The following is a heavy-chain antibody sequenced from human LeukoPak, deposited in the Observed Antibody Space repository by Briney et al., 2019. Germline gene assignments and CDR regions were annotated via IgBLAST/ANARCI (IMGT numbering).Heavy chain of an antibody. V-gene: IGHV3-7*03. Sequence: GGSLRLSCVASGITLSTYGMNWVRQAPGKGLEWVANIKPGGGERYYVDSVKGRFTISRDNAKNSVDLQMNSLRVEDTAVFYCAKVRTGSGGYTYGVDYWGQGTLVTVSS. J-gene: IGHJ4*02. D-gene: IGHD5-18*01. CDR3: AKVRTGSGGYTYGVDY. CDR2: IKPGGGER. CDR1: GITLSTYG.